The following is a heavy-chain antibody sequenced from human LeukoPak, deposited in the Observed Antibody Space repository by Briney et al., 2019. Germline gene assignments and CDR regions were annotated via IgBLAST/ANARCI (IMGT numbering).Heavy chain of an antibody. Sequence: GRSLRLSCAASGFTFSSYAMSWVRQAPGKGLEWVSAISGSGGSTYYADSVKGRFTISRDNSKNTLYLQMNSLRAEDTAVYYCAKDTLYGDYVDYWGQGTLVTVSS. CDR2: ISGSGGST. V-gene: IGHV3-23*01. CDR3: AKDTLYGDYVDY. CDR1: GFTFSSYA. J-gene: IGHJ4*02. D-gene: IGHD4-17*01.